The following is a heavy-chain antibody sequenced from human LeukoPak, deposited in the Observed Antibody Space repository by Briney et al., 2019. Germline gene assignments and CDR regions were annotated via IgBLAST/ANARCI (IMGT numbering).Heavy chain of an antibody. J-gene: IGHJ4*02. D-gene: IGHD4-23*01. Sequence: LTLSCAASGFTFDDYALHWVRQAPGKGLEWIGYIYYSGSTYYNPSLKSRVTISVDTSKNQFSLKLSSVTAADTAVYYCARGGRWSSPAGWGQGTLVTVSS. CDR3: ARGGRWSSPAG. V-gene: IGHV4-30-2*05. CDR1: GFTFDDYA. CDR2: IYYSGST.